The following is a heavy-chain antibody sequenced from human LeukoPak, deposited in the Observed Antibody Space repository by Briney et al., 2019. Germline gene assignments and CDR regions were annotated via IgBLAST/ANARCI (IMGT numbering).Heavy chain of an antibody. CDR3: AREADSGYYRTVDY. D-gene: IGHD2-15*01. CDR2: MSDDGSEK. V-gene: IGHV3-30-3*01. CDR1: GFTFSRYA. J-gene: IGHJ4*02. Sequence: GGSLRLSCAASGFTFSRYAMHWVRQAPGKGLEWLGHMSDDGSEKHYVDSVRGRFTISRDPSKNTLYLEMTSLGTEDTAVYYCAREADSGYYRTVDYWGQGTMVTVS.